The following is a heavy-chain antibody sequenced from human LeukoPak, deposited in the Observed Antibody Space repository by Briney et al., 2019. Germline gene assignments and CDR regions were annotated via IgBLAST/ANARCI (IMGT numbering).Heavy chain of an antibody. CDR1: GFTFSSYA. Sequence: GRSLRLSCAASGFTFSSYAMHWVRQAPGKGLEWVAVISYDGSNKYYADSVKGRFTISRDNSKNTLYLQMNSLRAEDTAVYYCARDGLREIHFDYWGQGTLVTVSS. J-gene: IGHJ4*02. CDR2: ISYDGSNK. V-gene: IGHV3-30-3*01. D-gene: IGHD5-12*01. CDR3: ARDGLREIHFDY.